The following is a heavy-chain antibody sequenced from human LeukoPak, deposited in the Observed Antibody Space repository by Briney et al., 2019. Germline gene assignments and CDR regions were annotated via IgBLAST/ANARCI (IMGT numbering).Heavy chain of an antibody. V-gene: IGHV3-53*01. J-gene: IGHJ4*02. CDR2: IYSGGST. Sequence: GGSLRLSCAASGFTFSSNYMSWVRQAPGKGLEWVSVIYSGGSTYYADAVKGRFTISRDNSKNTLYLQMNSLRAEDTAVYYCARASRYSSGSDYWGQGTLVTVSS. CDR3: ARASRYSSGSDY. D-gene: IGHD6-19*01. CDR1: GFTFSSNY.